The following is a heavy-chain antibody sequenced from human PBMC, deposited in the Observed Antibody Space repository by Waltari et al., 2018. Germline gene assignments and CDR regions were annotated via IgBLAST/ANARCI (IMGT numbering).Heavy chain of an antibody. CDR3: ARGGYSGYDYPYYYYMDV. D-gene: IGHD5-12*01. CDR2: IDYRGST. CDR1: GGSVSSGSYY. V-gene: IGHV4-61*01. J-gene: IGHJ6*03. Sequence: QVQLQESGPGLVKPSETLSLTCTVSGGSVSSGSYYWSWIRQPPGKGLERIGYIDYRGSTNYTPPRKRRVTISVDTAKNQFSLKRGSVTAADTAVYYCARGGYSGYDYPYYYYMDVWGKGTTVTVSS.